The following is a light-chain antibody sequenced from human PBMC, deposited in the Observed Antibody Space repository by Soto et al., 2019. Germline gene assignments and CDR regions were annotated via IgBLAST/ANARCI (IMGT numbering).Light chain of an antibody. CDR2: DDS. V-gene: IGLV2-14*01. CDR1: SSDVGGYNY. CDR3: GTWDSSLSAWV. J-gene: IGLJ2*01. Sequence: QSVLTQPASVSGSPGQSITISCTGTSSDVGGYNYVSWYQQHPGTAPKLMIYDDSNRPSGIPDRFSGSKSGTTATLGITGLQTGDEADYYCGTWDSSLSAWVFGGGTKVTVL.